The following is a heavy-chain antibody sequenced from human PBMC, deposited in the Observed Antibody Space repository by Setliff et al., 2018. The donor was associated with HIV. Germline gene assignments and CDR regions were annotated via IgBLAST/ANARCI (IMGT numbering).Heavy chain of an antibody. CDR3: ARVTSSPGYFLDY. CDR1: GYSLSSASY. Sequence: SETLSLTCSVSGYSLSSASYWGWIRQPPGKGLEWIGSIYHSGSTYYNPSLRSRVTISVDTSKNQVSLKLNSVTAADTAVYYCARVTSSPGYFLDYWGQGTLVTVSS. D-gene: IGHD1-1*01. J-gene: IGHJ4*02. CDR2: IYHSGST. V-gene: IGHV4-38-2*02.